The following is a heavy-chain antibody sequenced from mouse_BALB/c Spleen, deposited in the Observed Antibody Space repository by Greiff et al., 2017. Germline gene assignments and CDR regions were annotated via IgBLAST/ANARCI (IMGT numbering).Heavy chain of an antibody. CDR1: GFSLTSYG. CDR2: IWAGGST. J-gene: IGHJ4*01. CDR3: AREGTTVVAKGVRAMDY. Sequence: QVQLKESGPGLVAPSQSLSITCTVSGFSLTSYGVHWVRQPPGKGLEWLGVIWAGGSTNYNSALMSRLSISKDNSKSQVFLKMNSLQTDDTAMYYCAREGTTVVAKGVRAMDYWGQGTSVTVSS. V-gene: IGHV2-9*02. D-gene: IGHD1-1*01.